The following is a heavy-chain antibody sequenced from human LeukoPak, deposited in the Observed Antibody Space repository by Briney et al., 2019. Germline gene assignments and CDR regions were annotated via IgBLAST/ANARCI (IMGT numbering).Heavy chain of an antibody. J-gene: IGHJ1*01. CDR3: AREGPGIAAAGTSGAEYFQH. CDR2: IKKDGSEE. CDR1: GFTFSSYW. D-gene: IGHD6-13*01. V-gene: IGHV3-7*03. Sequence: GCLRLSCAASGFTFSSYWMTWVRQAPGKGLEWVANIKKDGSEEYYVDSVKGRFTISRDNAKNSLYLQMSSLRSEDTAVYYCAREGPGIAAAGTSGAEYFQHWGQGTLVTVSS.